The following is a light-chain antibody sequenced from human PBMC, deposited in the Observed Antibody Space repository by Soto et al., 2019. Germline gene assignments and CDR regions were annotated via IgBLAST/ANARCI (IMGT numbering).Light chain of an antibody. CDR3: QHYHTYVFT. J-gene: IGKJ3*01. CDR2: DAS. Sequence: DIQMTQSPSTLSASVGDRVTFTCRASQDIGNWLAWYQQKPGKAPKLLIYDASNLESGVPSRFSASGSGTEFTLSISGLRPDDFATYYCQHYHTYVFTFGPGTKVDVK. V-gene: IGKV1-5*01. CDR1: QDIGNW.